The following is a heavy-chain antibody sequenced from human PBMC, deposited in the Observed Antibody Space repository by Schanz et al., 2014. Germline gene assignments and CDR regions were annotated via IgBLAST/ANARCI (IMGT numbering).Heavy chain of an antibody. CDR2: ISGSGGST. CDR1: RFTFSSFA. D-gene: IGHD5-18*01. J-gene: IGHJ4*02. Sequence: VQLVESGGGVVQPGGSLRLSCAASRFTFSSFAMSWVRQAPGKGLEWVSSISGSGGSTYYADSVKGRFTITRDNSKNTLYLQMSSLRAEDTAVYYCAKGTAMGKHWGQGTLVTVSS. CDR3: AKGTAMGKH. V-gene: IGHV3-23*04.